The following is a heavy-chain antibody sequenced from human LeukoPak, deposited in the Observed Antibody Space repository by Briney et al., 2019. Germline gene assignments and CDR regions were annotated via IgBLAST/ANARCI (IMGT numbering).Heavy chain of an antibody. Sequence: GRSLRLSCAASGFTFDDYAMHWVRQAPGKGLEWVSAISGSGGSTYYADSVKGRFTISRDNSKNTLYLQMNSLRAEDTAVYYCARYSGSDGAFDIWGQGTMVTVSS. D-gene: IGHD1-26*01. J-gene: IGHJ3*02. CDR2: ISGSGGST. V-gene: IGHV3-23*01. CDR3: ARYSGSDGAFDI. CDR1: GFTFDDYA.